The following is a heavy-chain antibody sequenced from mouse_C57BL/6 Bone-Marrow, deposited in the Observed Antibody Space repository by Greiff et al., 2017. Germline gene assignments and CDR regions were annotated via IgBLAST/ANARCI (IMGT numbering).Heavy chain of an antibody. CDR2: IYPGDGDT. CDR3: ASVRPYRSSYTGDYYAMDY. D-gene: IGHD1-1*01. Sequence: VQLQQSGPELVKPGASVKISCKASGYAFSSSWMNWVKQRPGKGLEWIGRIYPGDGDTNYNGKFKGKATLTADKSSSTAYMQLSSLTSEDSAVYFWASVRPYRSSYTGDYYAMDYWGQGTSVTVSS. V-gene: IGHV1-82*01. CDR1: GYAFSSSW. J-gene: IGHJ4*01.